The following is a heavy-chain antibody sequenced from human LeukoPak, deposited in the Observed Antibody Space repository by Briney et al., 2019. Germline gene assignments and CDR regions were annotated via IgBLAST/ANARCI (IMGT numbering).Heavy chain of an antibody. J-gene: IGHJ4*02. V-gene: IGHV3-21*01. Sequence: GGSLRLSCAASGFTFSSYTMNWVRLAAGKGLEWVSSISSSSSHIYYADSVKGRFTISRDNAKNSLYLQMNSLRAEDTAVYYCARVVPGTGFFYWGQGTLVTVSS. D-gene: IGHD2-8*02. CDR3: ARVVPGTGFFY. CDR1: GFTFSSYT. CDR2: ISSSSSHI.